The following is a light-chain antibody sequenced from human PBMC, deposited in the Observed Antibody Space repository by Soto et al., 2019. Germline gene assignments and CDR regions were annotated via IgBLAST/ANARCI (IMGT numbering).Light chain of an antibody. V-gene: IGKV3-11*01. CDR3: QQRYKGPPLS. CDR1: ESVYSY. CDR2: DTS. J-gene: IGKJ4*02. Sequence: EVVLKQSPATLALSPGERAILSCRASESVYSYLAWYQQKPGQAPRLLIYDTSNRATGIPARFSGSGSGTAFDLAVSSLEPEDFAIYYCQQRYKGPPLSFGGGTKVEMK.